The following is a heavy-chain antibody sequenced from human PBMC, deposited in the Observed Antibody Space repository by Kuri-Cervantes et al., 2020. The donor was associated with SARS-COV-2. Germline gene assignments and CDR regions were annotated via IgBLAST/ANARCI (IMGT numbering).Heavy chain of an antibody. J-gene: IGHJ1*01. D-gene: IGHD2-15*01. CDR3: XXXGGYXSGGXXSLPFQH. CDR1: XXXXSSYX. Sequence: GESLKXXXAAXXXXXSSYXRXWVRXAPGKGLEWXAVIWYDGSNXXYADSVKGRFTISRDNSKNTLYXQMNSLRAXDAAVXYCXXXGGYXSGGXXSLPFQHWGQGTLVTVSS. V-gene: IGHV3-33*08. CDR2: IWYDGSNX.